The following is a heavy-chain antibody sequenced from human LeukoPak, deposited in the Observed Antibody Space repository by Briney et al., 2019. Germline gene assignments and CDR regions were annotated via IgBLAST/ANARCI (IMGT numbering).Heavy chain of an antibody. V-gene: IGHV4-38-2*02. D-gene: IGHD6-6*01. CDR2: IYHSGST. CDR1: GYSISSGYY. CDR3: ARDPVYIAARPSYFDY. Sequence: SETLSLTCTVSGYSISSGYYWGWIRQPPGKGLEWIGSIYHSGSTYYNPSLKSRVTISVDTSKNQFSLKLSSVTAADTAVYYCARDPVYIAARPSYFDYWGQGTLVTVSS. J-gene: IGHJ4*02.